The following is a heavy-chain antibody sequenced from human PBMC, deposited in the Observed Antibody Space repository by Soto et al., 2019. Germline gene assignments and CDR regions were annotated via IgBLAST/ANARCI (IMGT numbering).Heavy chain of an antibody. Sequence: TETLSLTCTVSGGSISSYYWSWIRQPPGKGLEGIGYIYYSASTNYSPSLKSRVTISVDTSKYKLSLNLSSVTAADTAVYYCSRHLTYCGGDCYSLDSWGQGTLVTVSS. V-gene: IGHV4-59*08. CDR3: SRHLTYCGGDCYSLDS. J-gene: IGHJ4*02. D-gene: IGHD2-21*02. CDR1: GGSISSYY. CDR2: IYYSAST.